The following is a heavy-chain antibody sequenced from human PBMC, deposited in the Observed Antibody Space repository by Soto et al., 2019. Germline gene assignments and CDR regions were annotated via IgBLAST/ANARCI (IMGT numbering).Heavy chain of an antibody. CDR3: ARLKMWAGYSRGTFDY. CDR2: IYYSGST. D-gene: IGHD3-9*01. CDR1: GGSISSSSYY. V-gene: IGHV4-39*01. Sequence: SETLSLTCTVSGGSISSSSYYWGWIRQPPGEGLEWIGSIYYSGSTYYNPSFKSRVTISVDTSKNQFSLKLNSVTAADTAVYYCARLKMWAGYSRGTFDYWGHGSLVTVSS. J-gene: IGHJ4*01.